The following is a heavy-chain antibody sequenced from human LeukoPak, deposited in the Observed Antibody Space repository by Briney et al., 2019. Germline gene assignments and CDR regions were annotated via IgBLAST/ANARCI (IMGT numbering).Heavy chain of an antibody. CDR2: ISYDGYNK. D-gene: IGHD6-13*01. CDR1: GFTFSSYA. J-gene: IGHJ4*02. V-gene: IGHV3-30-3*01. Sequence: GRSLRLSCAASGFTFSSYAFHWVRQAPGKGLEWVAVISYDGYNKYYADSVKGRFTISRDNSKNTLYLQMNSLRAEDTAMYYCARDQSAGYSSSGSSSWGRLGDWGQGTLVTVSS. CDR3: ARDQSAGYSSSGSSSWGRLGD.